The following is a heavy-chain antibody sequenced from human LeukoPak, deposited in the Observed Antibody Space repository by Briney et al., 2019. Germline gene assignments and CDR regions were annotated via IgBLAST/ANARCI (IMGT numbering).Heavy chain of an antibody. CDR1: GGSFSGYY. J-gene: IGHJ4*02. Sequence: PSETLSLTCAVYGGSFSGYYWSWIRQPPGKGLEWIGEINHSGSTNYNPSLKSRVTISVDASKNQFSLKLSSVTAADTAVYYCACGGDCLDYWGQGTLVTVSS. CDR2: INHSGST. CDR3: ACGGDCLDY. D-gene: IGHD2-21*01. V-gene: IGHV4-34*01.